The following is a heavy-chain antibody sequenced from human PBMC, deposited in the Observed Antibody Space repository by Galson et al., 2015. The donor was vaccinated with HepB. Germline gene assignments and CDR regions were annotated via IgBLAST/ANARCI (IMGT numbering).Heavy chain of an antibody. D-gene: IGHD3-10*01. J-gene: IGHJ5*02. Sequence: SVKVSCKASGSTFTSYAMNWVRQAPGQGLEWMGWINTNTGNPTYAQGFTGRFVFSLDTSVSTAYLQISSLKAEDTAVYYCAAQARVRGVIINNWFDPWGQGTLVTVSS. V-gene: IGHV7-4-1*02. CDR2: INTNTGNP. CDR3: AAQARVRGVIINNWFDP. CDR1: GSTFTSYA.